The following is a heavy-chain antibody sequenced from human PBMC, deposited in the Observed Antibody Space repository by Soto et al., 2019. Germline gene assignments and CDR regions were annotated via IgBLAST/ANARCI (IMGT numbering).Heavy chain of an antibody. Sequence: QVQLVQSGAEVKKPGASVKVSCKASGYTFTSYDINWVRQATGQGLEWMGWMNPNSGNTGYAQKFQGRVTMTRHNPISTAYMERRSLSSEGTAVYYWARGGGSGWYGGAYYYYGMDVWGQGTTVTVSS. CDR2: MNPNSGNT. D-gene: IGHD6-19*01. CDR3: ARGGGSGWYGGAYYYYGMDV. CDR1: GYTFTSYD. J-gene: IGHJ6*02. V-gene: IGHV1-8*01.